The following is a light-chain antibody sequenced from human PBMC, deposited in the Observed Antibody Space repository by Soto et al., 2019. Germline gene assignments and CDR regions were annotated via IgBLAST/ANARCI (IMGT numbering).Light chain of an antibody. Sequence: DIQMTQSPSSLSAFVGDRVTITCRASQGISNFLAWYQQKPGKVPKLLIYKATNLQSGVPSRFSGSGSGTDFSLTISSLQPVDSATYFCQQYNDFQYTFGPGTKLEI. CDR1: QGISNF. CDR2: KAT. V-gene: IGKV1-16*01. CDR3: QQYNDFQYT. J-gene: IGKJ2*01.